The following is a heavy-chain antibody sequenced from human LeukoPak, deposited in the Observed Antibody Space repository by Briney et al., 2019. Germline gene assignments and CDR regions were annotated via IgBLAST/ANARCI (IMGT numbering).Heavy chain of an antibody. CDR1: GFTFSSYS. J-gene: IGHJ4*02. CDR2: ISSSSSYI. Sequence: GGSLRLSCAASGFTFSSYSMNWVRQAPGKGLEWVSSISSSSSYIYYADSVKGRFTISRDNAKNSLYLQMNSLRAEDTAVYYCARAISGSYLEFVDYWGQGTLVTVSS. V-gene: IGHV3-21*01. D-gene: IGHD3-10*01. CDR3: ARAISGSYLEFVDY.